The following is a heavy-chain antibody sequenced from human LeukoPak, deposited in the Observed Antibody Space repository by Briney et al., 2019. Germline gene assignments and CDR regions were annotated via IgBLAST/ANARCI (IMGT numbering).Heavy chain of an antibody. V-gene: IGHV1-18*01. D-gene: IGHD1-26*01. Sequence: ASVTVSCTASGYTFINYGITWVRQAPGQGLEWMGWISPYNGNTKYLQKFQGRVTMTTDISTSTASMEVRSLRSDDTAVYYCAREESIGRYQFLHEYWGQGTLVTVSS. J-gene: IGHJ4*02. CDR3: AREESIGRYQFLHEY. CDR1: GYTFINYG. CDR2: ISPYNGNT.